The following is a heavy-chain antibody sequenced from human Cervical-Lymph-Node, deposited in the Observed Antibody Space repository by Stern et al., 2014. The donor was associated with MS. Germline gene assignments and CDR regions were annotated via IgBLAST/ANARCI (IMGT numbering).Heavy chain of an antibody. CDR1: GYSFTANL. Sequence: EVHLQESGSEVKKPGETLKIYCKGSGYSFTANLIPGVRQMPGKGLDWMGIVYAGDSDNRYSPSFQGQITISADKTNSTAYLQWSSLKASDTAMYYCARDYGDYAFDYWGQGTLVTVSS. J-gene: IGHJ4*02. CDR3: ARDYGDYAFDY. D-gene: IGHD4-17*01. V-gene: IGHV5-51*01. CDR2: VYAGDSDN.